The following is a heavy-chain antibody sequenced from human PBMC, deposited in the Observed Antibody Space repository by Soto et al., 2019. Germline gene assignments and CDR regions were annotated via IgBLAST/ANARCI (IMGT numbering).Heavy chain of an antibody. J-gene: IGHJ4*02. CDR2: IYYSGST. Sequence: SETLSLTCTVSGGSISSSSYYWGWIRQPPGKGLEWIGSIYYSGSTYYNPSLKSRVTISVDTSKNQFSLKLSSVTAADTAVYYCARLVGIAVADYWGQGTLVTVSS. CDR3: ARLVGIAVADY. V-gene: IGHV4-39*01. CDR1: GGSISSSSYY. D-gene: IGHD6-19*01.